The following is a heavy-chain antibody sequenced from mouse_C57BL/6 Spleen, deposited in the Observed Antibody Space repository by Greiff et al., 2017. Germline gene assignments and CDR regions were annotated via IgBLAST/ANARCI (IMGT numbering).Heavy chain of an antibody. CDR3: ARFDGYYPFDD. D-gene: IGHD2-3*01. V-gene: IGHV1-22*01. Sequence: EVQLQQSGPELVKPGASVKMSCKASGYTFTDYNMHWVKQSHGKSLEWVGYINPNNGGTSYNQKYKGKAALTVNKSSSTAYMELRSLTSEDSSVYYCARFDGYYPFDDWGQGTTLTVSS. CDR2: INPNNGGT. CDR1: GYTFTDYN. J-gene: IGHJ2*01.